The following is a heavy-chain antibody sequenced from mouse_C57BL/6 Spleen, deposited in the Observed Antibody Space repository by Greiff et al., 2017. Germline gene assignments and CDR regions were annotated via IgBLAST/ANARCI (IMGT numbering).Heavy chain of an antibody. J-gene: IGHJ2*01. V-gene: IGHV1-52*01. CDR1: GYTFTSYW. CDR2: IDPSDSET. Sequence: QLQLKQPGAELVRPGSSVKLSCKASGYTFTSYWMHWVKQRPIQGLEWIGNIDPSDSETHYNQKFKDKATLTVDKSSSTAYMQLSSLTSEDSAVYYCARGFSVDYWGQGTTLTVSS. CDR3: ARGFSVDY.